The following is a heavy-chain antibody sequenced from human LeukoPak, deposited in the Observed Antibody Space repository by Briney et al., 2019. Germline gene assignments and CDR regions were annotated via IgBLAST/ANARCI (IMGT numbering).Heavy chain of an antibody. CDR3: AMASSTSSGWFDP. J-gene: IGHJ5*02. Sequence: TGGSLRLSCAASGFTFSSYWMHWVRQAPGKGLVWVSRINSDGSSTSYADSVKGRFTISRDNAKNTLYLQMNSLRAEDTAVYYCAMASSTSSGWFDPWGQGTPVTVSS. CDR2: INSDGSST. D-gene: IGHD2-2*01. V-gene: IGHV3-74*01. CDR1: GFTFSSYW.